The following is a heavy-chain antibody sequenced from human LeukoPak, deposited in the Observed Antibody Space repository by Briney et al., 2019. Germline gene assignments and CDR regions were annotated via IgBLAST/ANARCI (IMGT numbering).Heavy chain of an antibody. D-gene: IGHD5-18*01. Sequence: GGSLRLSCAASGFTFSSYSMNWVRQAPGKGLEWVSSISSSSSYIYYADSVKGRLTISRDNAKNSLYLQMNSLRAEDTAVYYCARDHGMFVDTAMVCDYWGQGTLVTVSS. CDR1: GFTFSSYS. V-gene: IGHV3-21*01. J-gene: IGHJ4*02. CDR3: ARDHGMFVDTAMVCDY. CDR2: ISSSSSYI.